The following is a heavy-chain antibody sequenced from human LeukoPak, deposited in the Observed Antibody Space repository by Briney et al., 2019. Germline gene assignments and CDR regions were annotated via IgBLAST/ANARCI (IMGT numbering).Heavy chain of an antibody. V-gene: IGHV3-7*04. CDR1: GFTFSTYW. CDR2: IKQDGSEK. J-gene: IGHJ4*02. CDR3: ARVRGSGSQGSLVYFDD. D-gene: IGHD1-26*01. Sequence: PGGSLRLSCAASGFTFSTYWMSWVRQAPGKGLEWVANIKQDGSEKYYVDSVKGRFTISRDNAKNSLYLQMNSLRAEDTAVYYCARVRGSGSQGSLVYFDDWGQGTLVTVSS.